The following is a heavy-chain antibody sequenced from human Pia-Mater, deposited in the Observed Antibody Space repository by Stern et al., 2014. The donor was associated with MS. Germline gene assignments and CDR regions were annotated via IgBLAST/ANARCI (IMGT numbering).Heavy chain of an antibody. CDR1: GYTFTRYW. D-gene: IGHD4-17*01. CDR2: IYPGDSDT. J-gene: IGHJ4*02. V-gene: IGHV5-51*01. CDR3: ARILDYGDFEDY. Sequence: MQLVQSGAEVTTPGESLKISCRGSGYTFTRYWLGWGRPMPGKGLEWMGIIYPGDSDTRYSPSCQGQVIISADKVNSTAYLQWDSLKASDSAMYYCARILDYGDFEDYWGQGTLVTVSS.